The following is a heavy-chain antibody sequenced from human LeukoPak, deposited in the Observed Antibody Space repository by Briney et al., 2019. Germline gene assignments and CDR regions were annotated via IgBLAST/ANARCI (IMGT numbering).Heavy chain of an antibody. J-gene: IGHJ4*02. CDR1: GFIFTNAW. Sequence: GGSLRLSCAASGFIFTNAWMSWVRQAPGKGLEWVGRIKSKSAGGTTDYAAPVKGRFSISRDDSENTVCLQLNNLKTEDTAVYYCTAERGYSYLYWGQGTLVTVSS. D-gene: IGHD6-13*01. CDR3: TAERGYSYLY. V-gene: IGHV3-15*01. CDR2: IKSKSAGGTT.